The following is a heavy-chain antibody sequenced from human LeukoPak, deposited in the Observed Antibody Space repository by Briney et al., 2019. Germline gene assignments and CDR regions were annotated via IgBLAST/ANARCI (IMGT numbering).Heavy chain of an antibody. J-gene: IGHJ4*02. CDR2: ISTSGSTI. CDR1: GFTFSTYE. V-gene: IGHV3-48*03. Sequence: PGGSLRLSCAASGFTFSTYEMNWVRQAPGKGLEWVSYISTSGSTIYYADSVKGRFTISRDNAKNSLYLQMSSLRAEDTAVYYCASFDYGDYEPDYWGQGTLVTVSS. CDR3: ASFDYGDYEPDY. D-gene: IGHD4-17*01.